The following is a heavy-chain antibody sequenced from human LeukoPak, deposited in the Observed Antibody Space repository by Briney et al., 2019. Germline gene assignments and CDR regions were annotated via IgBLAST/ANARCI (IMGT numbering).Heavy chain of an antibody. Sequence: GGSLRLSCADSVFNFNTYAMHWVRQAPGRGLEWVAAISYDASYKYYADSVKGRFTISRDNSKNTLYLQMNRLRAEDTAVYSCARAGPLRYFDWLLSNTFFDFWGQGTLVTVSS. J-gene: IGHJ4*02. CDR1: VFNFNTYA. D-gene: IGHD3-9*01. CDR3: ARAGPLRYFDWLLSNTFFDF. CDR2: ISYDASYK. V-gene: IGHV3-30*03.